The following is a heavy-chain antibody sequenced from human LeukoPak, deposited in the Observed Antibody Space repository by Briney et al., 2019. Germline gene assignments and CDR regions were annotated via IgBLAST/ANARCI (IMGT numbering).Heavy chain of an antibody. D-gene: IGHD4-11*01. Sequence: SETLSLTCAVSGGSISSGGYSWSWIRQPPGKGPEWIGYIYHSGSTYYNPSLKSRVTISVDRSKNQFSLKLSSVTAADTAVYYCARGYSNYPYYFDYWGQGTLVTVSS. CDR3: ARGYSNYPYYFDY. V-gene: IGHV4-30-2*01. CDR1: GGSISSGGYS. CDR2: IYHSGST. J-gene: IGHJ4*02.